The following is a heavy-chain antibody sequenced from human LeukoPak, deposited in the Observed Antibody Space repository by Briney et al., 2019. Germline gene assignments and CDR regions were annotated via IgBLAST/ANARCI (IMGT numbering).Heavy chain of an antibody. CDR2: ISGSGDST. CDR1: GFTFSNYA. V-gene: IGHV3-23*01. J-gene: IGHJ4*02. CDR3: AKDRRIAAAYLFDY. D-gene: IGHD6-13*01. Sequence: GGSLRLSCAASGFTFSNYAMTWVRQAPGKGLEWVSVISGSGDSTYYTDSVKGRFTISRDNSKNTLYLHMNSLRAEDTAVYYCAKDRRIAAAYLFDYWGQGTLVSVSS.